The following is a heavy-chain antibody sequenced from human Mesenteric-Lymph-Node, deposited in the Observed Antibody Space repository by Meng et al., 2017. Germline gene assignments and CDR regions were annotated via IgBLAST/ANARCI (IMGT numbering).Heavy chain of an antibody. J-gene: IGHJ2*01. D-gene: IGHD5-18*01. V-gene: IGHV4-30-4*01. Sequence: QVQLKESGPGLVEPSGTLSLTCAVSGGSISSGDYYWSWIRQPPGKGLELIGHIYYSGSTSYNPSLKSRVTISVDTSNNQFSLKLSSVTAADTAVYYCARVGWRQWSFDLWGRGTLVTVSS. CDR3: ARVGWRQWSFDL. CDR1: GGSISSGDYY. CDR2: IYYSGST.